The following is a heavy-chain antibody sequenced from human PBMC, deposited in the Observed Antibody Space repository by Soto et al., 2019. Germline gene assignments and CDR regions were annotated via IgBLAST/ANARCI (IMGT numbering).Heavy chain of an antibody. D-gene: IGHD5-12*01. Sequence: QVQLVESGGGVVQPGASLTLSCAASGFRFSGFGMHWVRQAPGKGLEWVAVISFDASEKFYVDSVKGRFSISRDVSHSKVFVQMNSLRREDTGVYYCARDLGGYVHLWDKSNYWGQGTLVNVS. CDR2: ISFDASEK. CDR1: GFRFSGFG. CDR3: ARDLGGYVHLWDKSNY. J-gene: IGHJ1*01. V-gene: IGHV3-30*04.